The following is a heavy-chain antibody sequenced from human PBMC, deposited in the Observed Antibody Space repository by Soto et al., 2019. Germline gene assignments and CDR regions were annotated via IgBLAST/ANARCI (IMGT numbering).Heavy chain of an antibody. CDR3: AREGPYTQTGKYYYDSSGYYYVEGYDY. CDR1: GFTFSSYG. V-gene: IGHV3-33*01. Sequence: GGSLRLSCAASGFTFSSYGMHWVRQAPGKGLEWVAVIWYDGSNKYYADSVKGRFTISRDNSKNTLYLQMNSLRAEDTAVYYCAREGPYTQTGKYYYDSSGYYYVEGYDYWGQGTLVTVSS. J-gene: IGHJ4*02. D-gene: IGHD3-22*01. CDR2: IWYDGSNK.